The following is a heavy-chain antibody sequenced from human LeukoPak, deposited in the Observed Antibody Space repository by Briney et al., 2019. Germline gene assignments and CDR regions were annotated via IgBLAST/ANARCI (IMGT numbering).Heavy chain of an antibody. CDR3: ARRPAVAGSSYYFDY. CDR1: GGSISSSRYY. V-gene: IGHV4-39*01. Sequence: PSETLSLTCTVSGGSISSSRYYWGWIRQPPGKGLEWIGNIYYSGSTYYNPSLKSRVTISGDTSRNQFSLKLSSVTAADTAVYYCARRPAVAGSSYYFDYWGQGTLVTVSS. J-gene: IGHJ4*02. CDR2: IYYSGST. D-gene: IGHD6-19*01.